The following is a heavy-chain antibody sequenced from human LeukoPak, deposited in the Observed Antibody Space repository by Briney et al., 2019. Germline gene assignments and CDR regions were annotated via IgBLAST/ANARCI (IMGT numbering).Heavy chain of an antibody. D-gene: IGHD3-3*01. CDR3: ARKTEYYAFWSGYLDF. Sequence: GGSLRLSCTAPGFPFNAYNIHWIRQAPGQGLEWVSAISGSVGNTFYTDSVKGRFTISRDNSKNTLYLQMNSLRAEDTAVYYCARKTEYYAFWSGYLDFWGQGTLVTVSS. CDR2: ISGSVGNT. V-gene: IGHV3-23*01. CDR1: GFPFNAYN. J-gene: IGHJ4*02.